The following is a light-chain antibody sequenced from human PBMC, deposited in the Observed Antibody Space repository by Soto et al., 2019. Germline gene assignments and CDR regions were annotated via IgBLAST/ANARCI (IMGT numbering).Light chain of an antibody. CDR1: QSVSSY. J-gene: IGKJ1*01. CDR3: QQYFEWPPMT. CDR2: GAS. V-gene: IGKV3-15*01. Sequence: EIVLTQSPATLSLSPGERATLSCRASQSVSSYLAWYQQKPGQAPRLLIYGASSRAAGISDRFRGSGSGTEFTLTISSLRSEDSAIYYCQQYFEWPPMTFGQGTKVDIK.